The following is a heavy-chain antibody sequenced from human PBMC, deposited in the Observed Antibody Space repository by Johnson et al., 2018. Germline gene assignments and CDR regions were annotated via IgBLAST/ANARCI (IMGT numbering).Heavy chain of an antibody. CDR2: TYYRSMWCY. Sequence: QVRLQESGPGLVKHSQTLPLTFALYGDSVSSNRAAWNCVRPSPSRGREWPGWTYYRSMWCYDYALSVKSRITIHPDTSKNHFTLQLHSVTPADTAMYYCARIRFRSLVNNAFDICVQGTMVTVSS. CDR3: ARIRFRSLVNNAFDI. J-gene: IGHJ3*02. D-gene: IGHD1-26*01. V-gene: IGHV6-1*01. CDR1: GDSVSSNRAA.